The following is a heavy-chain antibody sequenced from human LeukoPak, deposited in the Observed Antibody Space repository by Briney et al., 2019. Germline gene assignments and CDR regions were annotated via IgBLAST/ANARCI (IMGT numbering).Heavy chain of an antibody. D-gene: IGHD1-1*01. Sequence: SETLSLTCTASGGSISSSYYYWGWIRQPPGKGLEWIGTIYYNGSTYYNPSLKSRVTISVDTSKNQFSLKLSSVTAPDTAVYYCARHEDRNWYFDHWGQGTLVTVSS. CDR1: GGSISSSYYY. J-gene: IGHJ4*02. CDR3: ARHEDRNWYFDH. V-gene: IGHV4-39*01. CDR2: IYYNGST.